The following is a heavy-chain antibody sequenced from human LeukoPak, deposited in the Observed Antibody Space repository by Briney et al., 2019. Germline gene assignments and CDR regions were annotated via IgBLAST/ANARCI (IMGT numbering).Heavy chain of an antibody. V-gene: IGHV3-30*04. CDR1: GFTFSNYA. CDR3: AKDTVYSGSYHFDY. Sequence: PGRSLRLSCAASGFTFSNYAMHWVRQAPGKGLEWVAVISYDGNNKYYADSVKGRFTISRDNSKNTLYLQMNSLRAEDTAVYYCAKDTVYSGSYHFDYWGQGTLVTVSS. CDR2: ISYDGNNK. D-gene: IGHD1-26*01. J-gene: IGHJ4*02.